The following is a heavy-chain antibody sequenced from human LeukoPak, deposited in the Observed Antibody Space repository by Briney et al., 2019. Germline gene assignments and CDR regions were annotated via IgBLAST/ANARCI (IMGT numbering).Heavy chain of an antibody. CDR1: GYTFTGYY. CDR3: TRDPILTGYLTPFDP. V-gene: IGHV1-2*02. CDR2: INPNSGGT. Sequence: ASVKVSCKASGYTFTGYYMHWVRQAPGQGLEWMGWINPNSGGTNYAQKFQGRVTMTRDTSISTAYMELSRLRSDDTAVYYCTRDPILTGYLTPFDPWGQGTLVTVSS. D-gene: IGHD3-9*01. J-gene: IGHJ5*02.